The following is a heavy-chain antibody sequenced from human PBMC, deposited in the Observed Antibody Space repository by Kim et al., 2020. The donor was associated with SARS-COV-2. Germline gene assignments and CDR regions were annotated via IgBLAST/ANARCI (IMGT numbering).Heavy chain of an antibody. Sequence: GGSLRLSCAASGFTFSSYWMHWVRQAPGKGLVWVSRINSDGSGTTYADSVKGRFTISRDNAKNTLYLQMNSLRAEDTAVYYCARGLRGGLYYFDYWGQGTLVTVSS. CDR1: GFTFSSYW. J-gene: IGHJ4*02. CDR2: INSDGSGT. D-gene: IGHD1-26*01. CDR3: ARGLRGGLYYFDY. V-gene: IGHV3-74*01.